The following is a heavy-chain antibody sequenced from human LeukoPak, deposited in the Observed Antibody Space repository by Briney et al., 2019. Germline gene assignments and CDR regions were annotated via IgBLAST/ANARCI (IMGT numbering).Heavy chain of an antibody. Sequence: SQTLSLTCTVSGGSIRSGDYYWRWVRQPPGRGLEWIVYIYYSGSTYYNPSLKSRVTISVDTSKNQFSLKLSSVTAADTAVYYCARTPGDTAMVPPNYFDYWGQGTLVTVSS. CDR2: IYYSGST. D-gene: IGHD5-18*01. CDR1: GGSIRSGDYY. V-gene: IGHV4-30-4*01. J-gene: IGHJ4*02. CDR3: ARTPGDTAMVPPNYFDY.